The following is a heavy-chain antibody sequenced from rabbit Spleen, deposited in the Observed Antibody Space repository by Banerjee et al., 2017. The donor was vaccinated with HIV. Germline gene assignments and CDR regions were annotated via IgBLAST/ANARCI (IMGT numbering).Heavy chain of an antibody. CDR1: GLDFSSSYW. CDR2: IYAGDGST. V-gene: IGHV1S45*01. Sequence: EESGGGLVQPEGSLTLTCTASGLDFSSSYWICWVRQAPGKGLEWIACIYAGDGSTYYASWVNGRFTISKTSSTTVTLQMTSLTAADTATYFCARGSAAMTMVVIGFYLRLWGQGTLVTVS. D-gene: IGHD2-1*01. J-gene: IGHJ4*01. CDR3: ARGSAAMTMVVIGFYLRL.